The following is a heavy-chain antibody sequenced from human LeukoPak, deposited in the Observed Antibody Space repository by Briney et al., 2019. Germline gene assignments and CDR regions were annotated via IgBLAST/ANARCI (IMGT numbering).Heavy chain of an antibody. V-gene: IGHV4-59*01. J-gene: IGHJ4*02. CDR1: GGSISGYY. CDR2: IYYTGGT. D-gene: IGHD2-8*01. CDR3: ARSGTKTNGFDH. Sequence: PSETLSLTCTVSGGSISGYYWSWIRQPPGKGLEWIGQIYYTGGTSYNPSLKSRVAISVDTSKNQFSLKLSSMTAADTAVYYCARSGTKTNGFDHWGQGTLVTVSS.